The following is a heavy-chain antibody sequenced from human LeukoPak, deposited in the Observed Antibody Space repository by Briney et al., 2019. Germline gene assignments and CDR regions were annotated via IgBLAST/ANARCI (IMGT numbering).Heavy chain of an antibody. CDR3: ARDDPREWGGYYGSPGY. CDR1: GFTFSSYS. D-gene: IGHD3-10*01. CDR2: ISSSSSTI. J-gene: IGHJ4*02. V-gene: IGHV3-48*04. Sequence: PGGSLRLSCAASGFTFSSYSMNWVRQAPGKGREGVSYISSSSSTIYYADSVKGRFTISRDNAKNSLYLQMNSLRAEDTAVYYCARDDPREWGGYYGSPGYWGQGTLVTVSS.